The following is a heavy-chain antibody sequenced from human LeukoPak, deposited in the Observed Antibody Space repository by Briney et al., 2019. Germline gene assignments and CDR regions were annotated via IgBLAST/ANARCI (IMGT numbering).Heavy chain of an antibody. J-gene: IGHJ4*02. CDR2: INDSGSI. CDR3: ARGGKGAWLPDY. CDR1: GGSFSDYY. D-gene: IGHD3-9*01. V-gene: IGHV4-34*01. Sequence: SETLSLTCAVYGGSFSDYYWSWIRQPPGKGLEWIGEINDSGSINYNPSLKSRVTISVDTSKNQFSLKLSSVTAADTAVYYCARGGKGAWLPDYWGQGTLVTVSS.